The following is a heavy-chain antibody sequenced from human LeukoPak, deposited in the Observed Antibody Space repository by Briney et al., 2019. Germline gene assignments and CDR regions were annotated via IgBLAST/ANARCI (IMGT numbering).Heavy chain of an antibody. J-gene: IGHJ4*02. V-gene: IGHV4-34*01. Sequence: SETLSLTCAVYSGSFRGYYWSWIRQPPGKGLEWIGKINHSGSADYNPSLKSRVTISLDTSKTLFSLQLSSVTAADTAVYYCARGRIAAVWGQGTLVTVSS. CDR2: INHSGSA. CDR3: ARGRIAAV. CDR1: SGSFRGYY. D-gene: IGHD6-13*01.